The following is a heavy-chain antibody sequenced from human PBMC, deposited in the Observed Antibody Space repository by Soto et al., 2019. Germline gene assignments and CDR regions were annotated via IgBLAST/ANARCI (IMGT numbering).Heavy chain of an antibody. D-gene: IGHD1-26*01. CDR1: GFTFSSYW. V-gene: IGHV3-74*01. CDR3: ARGGSLNWYFDL. Sequence: GGSLILSCAASGFTFSSYWMHWVRQAPGKGLVWVSRINSDGSSTSYADSVKGRFTISRDNAKNTLYLQMNSLRVEDTAVYYCARGGSLNWYFDLWGRGTLVTVSS. CDR2: INSDGSST. J-gene: IGHJ2*01.